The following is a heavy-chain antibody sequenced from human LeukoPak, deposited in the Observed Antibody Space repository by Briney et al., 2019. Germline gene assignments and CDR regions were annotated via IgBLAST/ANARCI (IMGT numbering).Heavy chain of an antibody. V-gene: IGHV3-23*01. CDR3: AKVSVGPLSRPTHVALYYGMDV. J-gene: IGHJ6*02. CDR2: IGSSGATT. CDR1: GFTFNKFA. Sequence: QPGGSLRVSCEASGFTFNKFAMSWVRQAPGKGPEGGSAIGSSGATTFYADSVKGRCTISRDNSKNTVYLEMNSLRAEDTAIYYCAKVSVGPLSRPTHVALYYGMDVWGQGTTVTVSS. D-gene: IGHD2-8*01.